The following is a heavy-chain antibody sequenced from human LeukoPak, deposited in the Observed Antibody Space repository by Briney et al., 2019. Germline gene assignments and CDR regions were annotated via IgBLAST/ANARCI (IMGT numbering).Heavy chain of an antibody. D-gene: IGHD3-10*01. CDR2: INQDASEK. Sequence: GGSLRLSCAASGFTFSSYWMSWVRQAPGKGLEWVANINQDASEKYYVDSVKGRFIISRDNAKNSLNLQMSSLRAEDTALYYCARDAHLAYASGFDYWGQGALVTVSS. CDR3: ARDAHLAYASGFDY. J-gene: IGHJ4*02. CDR1: GFTFSSYW. V-gene: IGHV3-7*01.